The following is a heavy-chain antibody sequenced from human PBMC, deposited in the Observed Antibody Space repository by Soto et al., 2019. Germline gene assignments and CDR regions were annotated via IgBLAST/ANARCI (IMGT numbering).Heavy chain of an antibody. CDR2: IYYRGRT. Sequence: QVQLQESGPGLVKPSQTLSLTCTVSGGSISSGGYSWSWIRQHPGKGLEWIGYIYYRGRTYYKPTLKSRVTISVATSKIQFSLKLSSVTAADTAVYYCARSSTSENYFDYWGQGTLVTVSS. CDR1: GGSISSGGYS. V-gene: IGHV4-31*03. J-gene: IGHJ4*02. CDR3: ARSSTSENYFDY. D-gene: IGHD2-2*01.